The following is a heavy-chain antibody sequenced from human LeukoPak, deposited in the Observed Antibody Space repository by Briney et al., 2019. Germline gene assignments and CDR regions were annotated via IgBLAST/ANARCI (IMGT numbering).Heavy chain of an antibody. CDR3: ARDLEDFDSPANDY. J-gene: IGHJ4*02. V-gene: IGHV4-4*07. D-gene: IGHD2-15*01. CDR1: GDSISGYY. Sequence: SEPLSLTCTVSGDSISGYYWAWIRQPAGKGLEWIGHIYAPGSSNYSPSFKSRVTMSIDMSNNQFSLRLNSVTAADTAMYYCARDLEDFDSPANDYWGQGTHVIVSP. CDR2: IYAPGSS.